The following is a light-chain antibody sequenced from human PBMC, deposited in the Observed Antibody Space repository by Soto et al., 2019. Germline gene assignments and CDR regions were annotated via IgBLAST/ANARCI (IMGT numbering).Light chain of an antibody. CDR3: CSYTGSYTLM. CDR2: ETT. J-gene: IGLJ3*02. V-gene: IGLV2-23*01. CDR1: SSDVGAYHL. Sequence: QSVLTQPASVSGSPGQSITISCSVTSSDVGAYHLVSWYQHHPGKVPQLIIHETTKRPSGVSNRFSGSKSGNTASLTISGLQAEDEADYYCCSYTGSYTLMFGGGTKVTVL.